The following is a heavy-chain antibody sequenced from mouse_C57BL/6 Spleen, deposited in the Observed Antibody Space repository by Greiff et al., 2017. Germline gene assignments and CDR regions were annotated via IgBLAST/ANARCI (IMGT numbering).Heavy chain of an antibody. Sequence: QVQLQQPGAELVKPGASVKLSCKASGYTFTSYWMQWVKQRPGQGLEWIGEIDPSDSYTNYKQKFKGKATLTVDTSSSTAYMQLSSLTSEDSAVYYCARPSYYSSYYFDSWGQGTTLTVSS. J-gene: IGHJ2*01. CDR2: IDPSDSYT. V-gene: IGHV1-50*01. D-gene: IGHD2-12*01. CDR3: ARPSYYSSYYFDS. CDR1: GYTFTSYW.